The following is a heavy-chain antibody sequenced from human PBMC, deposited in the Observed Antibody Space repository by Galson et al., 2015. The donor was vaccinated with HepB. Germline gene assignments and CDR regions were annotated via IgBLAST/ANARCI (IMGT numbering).Heavy chain of an antibody. D-gene: IGHD3-3*01. CDR3: AKNLPPSYDLWSGRWDDFDP. J-gene: IGHJ5*02. V-gene: IGHV3-23*01. CDR1: GFTFRNYA. Sequence: SLRLSCAASGFTFRNYAMTWVRQAPGKGLEWVSTITGSAASTYYTDSVKGRFTISRDNSNNTLYLQMKSLRVEDTAIYYCAKNLPPSYDLWSGRWDDFDPWGQGTLVTVSS. CDR2: ITGSAAST.